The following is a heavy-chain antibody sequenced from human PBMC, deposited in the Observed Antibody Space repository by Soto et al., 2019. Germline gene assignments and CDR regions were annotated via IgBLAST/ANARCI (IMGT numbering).Heavy chain of an antibody. CDR2: IWYDGSNK. V-gene: IGHV3-33*01. J-gene: IGHJ4*02. Sequence: GGSLRLSCAASGFTFSSYGMHWVRQAPGKGLEWVAVIWYDGSNKYYADSVKGRFTISRDNSKNTLYLQMNSLRAEDTAVYYCARDYARGRGYFDYWGQGTLVTVSS. D-gene: IGHD3-16*01. CDR3: ARDYARGRGYFDY. CDR1: GFTFSSYG.